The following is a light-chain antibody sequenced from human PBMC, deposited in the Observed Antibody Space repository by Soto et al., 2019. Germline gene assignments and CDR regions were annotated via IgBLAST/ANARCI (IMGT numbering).Light chain of an antibody. V-gene: IGKV1-39*01. CDR3: QQSYSTPFT. J-gene: IGKJ3*01. CDR2: AAS. Sequence: DIQMTQSPSSLSASVGDRVTITCRASQSISSYLNWYQQKPGKAPKLLIDAASSLQSGVPSRFSGSGSETDFTLTISSLQPEDFATYYWQQSYSTPFTFGPGTKVDIK. CDR1: QSISSY.